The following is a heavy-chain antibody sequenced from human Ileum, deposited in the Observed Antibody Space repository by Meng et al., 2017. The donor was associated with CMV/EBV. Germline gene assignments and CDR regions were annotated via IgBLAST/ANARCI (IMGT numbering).Heavy chain of an antibody. CDR2: INHSGST. CDR1: GYFSGYY. V-gene: IGHV4-34*01. Sequence: GYFSGYYWSWIRQPPGKGLEWIGEINHSGSTNYNPSLKSRVTISVDTSKNQFSLKLSSVTAADTAVYYCARRYCSSTSCYLGGFDPWGQGTLVTVSS. J-gene: IGHJ5*02. CDR3: ARRYCSSTSCYLGGFDP. D-gene: IGHD2-2*01.